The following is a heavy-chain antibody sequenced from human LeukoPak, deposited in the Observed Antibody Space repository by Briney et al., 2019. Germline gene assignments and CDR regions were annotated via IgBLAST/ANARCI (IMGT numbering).Heavy chain of an antibody. CDR2: IIPILGIA. CDR1: GGTFSSYA. CDR3: ARGTHYDILTGYYTLDY. V-gene: IGHV1-69*04. Sequence: ASVKVSCKASGGTFSSYAISWVRQAPGQGLEWMGRIIPILGIANYAQKFQGRVTMTRNTSISTAYMELSSLRSEDTAVYYCARGTHYDILTGYYTLDYWGQGTLVTVSS. D-gene: IGHD3-9*01. J-gene: IGHJ4*02.